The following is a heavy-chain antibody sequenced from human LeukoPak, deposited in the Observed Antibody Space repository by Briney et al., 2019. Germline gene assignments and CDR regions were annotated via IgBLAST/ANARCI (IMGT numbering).Heavy chain of an antibody. J-gene: IGHJ4*02. CDR3: ARHLRGGSIWFDY. V-gene: IGHV4-39*01. CDR1: GGSISSGSYY. CDR2: ISYSGTT. Sequence: PSETLPLTCTVSGGSISSGSYYWGWVRQPPGRGLEWIGSISYSGTTYYNLSLKSRVTLSVDTSKNQFSLKLSSVTAADTALYYCARHLRGGSIWFDYWGQGTLVTVSS. D-gene: IGHD6-13*01.